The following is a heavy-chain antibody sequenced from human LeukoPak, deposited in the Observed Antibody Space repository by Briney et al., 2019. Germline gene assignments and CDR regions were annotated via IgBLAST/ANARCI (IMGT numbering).Heavy chain of an antibody. CDR2: IYSGGST. CDR3: ARGGYSGYDALFDY. CDR1: GFTVSSNY. V-gene: IGHV3-53*01. J-gene: IGHJ4*02. Sequence: GGSLRLSSAASGFTVSSNYMSWVRQAPGKGLEWVSVIYSGGSTYYADSVKGRFTISRDNSKNTLYLQMNSLRAEDTAVYYCARGGYSGYDALFDYWGQGTLVTVSS. D-gene: IGHD5-12*01.